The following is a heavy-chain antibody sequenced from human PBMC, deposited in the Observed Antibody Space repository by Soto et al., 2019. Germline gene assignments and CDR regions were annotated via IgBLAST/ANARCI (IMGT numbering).Heavy chain of an antibody. CDR3: ANSYSYAQDYYYGMDV. J-gene: IGHJ6*01. CDR1: GLSFNKYG. Sequence: GALRLSCAAWGLSFNKYGEQRVRQASGKGLEEVAVISYDGSTKYYADSVKGRFNISRDNSKNALYLQMNSLRAEDTAVYYRANSYSYAQDYYYGMDVWGQGTTGTVSS. V-gene: IGHV3-30*18. D-gene: IGHD5-18*01. CDR2: ISYDGSTK.